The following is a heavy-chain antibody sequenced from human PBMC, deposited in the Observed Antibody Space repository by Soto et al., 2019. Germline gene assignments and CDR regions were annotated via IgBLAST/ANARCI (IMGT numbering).Heavy chain of an antibody. D-gene: IGHD5-12*01. CDR3: VATTMAYYYGMDV. J-gene: IGHJ6*02. Sequence: PSETLSLTCTVSGGSISSYYWSWIRQPPGKGLEWIGDINPAGSTNYNPSLKSRVTISLDTSKNHFSLNLTSVTAADTAVYYAVATTMAYYYGMDVWGQGTTVTVSS. CDR2: INPAGST. CDR1: GGSISSYY. V-gene: IGHV4-59*04.